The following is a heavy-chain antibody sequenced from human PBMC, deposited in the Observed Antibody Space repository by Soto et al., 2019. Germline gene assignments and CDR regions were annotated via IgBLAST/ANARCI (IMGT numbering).Heavy chain of an antibody. J-gene: IGHJ4*02. V-gene: IGHV3-33*08. CDR1: GFTFSSYA. Sequence: PGGSLRLSCAASGFTFSSYAMSWVRQAPGKGLEWVAVIWYDGSNKYYADSVKGRFTISRDNSKNTLYLQMNSLRAEDTAVYYCARDPFGYSYGHNFDYWGQGTLVTVSS. D-gene: IGHD5-18*01. CDR2: IWYDGSNK. CDR3: ARDPFGYSYGHNFDY.